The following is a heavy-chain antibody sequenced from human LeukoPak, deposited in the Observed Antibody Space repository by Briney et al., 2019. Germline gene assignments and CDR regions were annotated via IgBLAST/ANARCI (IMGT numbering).Heavy chain of an antibody. Sequence: GASVKVSCKASGYTFTGYYMHWVRQAPGQGLEWMGWINPNSGDTNYAQKFQGRVTMTRDTSISTAYMELSRLRSDDTAVYYCARAHLKYSGYDSVAYWGQGTLVTVSS. V-gene: IGHV1-2*02. CDR1: GYTFTGYY. J-gene: IGHJ4*02. D-gene: IGHD5-12*01. CDR2: INPNSGDT. CDR3: ARAHLKYSGYDSVAY.